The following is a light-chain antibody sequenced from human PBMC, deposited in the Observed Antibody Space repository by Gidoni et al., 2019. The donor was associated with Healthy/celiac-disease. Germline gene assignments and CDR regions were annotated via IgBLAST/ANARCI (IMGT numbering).Light chain of an antibody. CDR2: KDS. CDR3: QSADSSGTYVV. CDR1: ALPKQY. Sequence: SYALTQPPSVSVSPGQTARITCSGDALPKQYAYWYQQKPGQAPVLVIYKDSERPSGIPERFSGSSSGTTVTLTSSGVQAEDEADYYGQSADSSGTYVVFGGGTKLTVL. V-gene: IGLV3-25*03. J-gene: IGLJ2*01.